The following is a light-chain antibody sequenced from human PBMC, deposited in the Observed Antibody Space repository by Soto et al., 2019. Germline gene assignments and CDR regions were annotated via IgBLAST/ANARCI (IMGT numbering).Light chain of an antibody. J-gene: IGLJ1*01. CDR2: DDT. V-gene: IGLV3-21*02. CDR3: QVWDTSSDHYV. CDR1: KIGSKS. Sequence: SYELTQPPSVSVAPGQPARISCGGDKIGSKSVHWYQQMPGQAPLLVVYDDTDRPSGVPERFSGSNSGNTVTLTISRVEAGDEAVYYCQVWDTSSDHYVFGTGTKVTVL.